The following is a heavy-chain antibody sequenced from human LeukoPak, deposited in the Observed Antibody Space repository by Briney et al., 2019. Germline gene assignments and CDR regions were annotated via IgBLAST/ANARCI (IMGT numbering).Heavy chain of an antibody. CDR1: GGSISSYY. V-gene: IGHV4-59*01. Sequence: PSETLSLTCTVSGGSISSYYWSWIRQPPGKGLEWIGYIYYSGSTNYNPSLKSRVTISVDTSKNQFSLKLSSVTAADTAVYYCARVTMVWGRGWFDPWGQGTLVTVSS. D-gene: IGHD3-10*01. CDR3: ARVTMVWGRGWFDP. CDR2: IYYSGST. J-gene: IGHJ5*02.